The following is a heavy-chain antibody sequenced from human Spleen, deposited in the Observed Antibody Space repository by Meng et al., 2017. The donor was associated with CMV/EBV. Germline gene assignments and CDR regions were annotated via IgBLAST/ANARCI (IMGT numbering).Heavy chain of an antibody. CDR2: INPNSGGT. J-gene: IGHJ4*02. Sequence: ASVKVSCKASGYTFTGYYMHWVRQAPGQGLEWMGWINPNSGGTNYAQKFQGRVTMTRDTSISTVYMELSRLRSDDTAVYYCARPLYDILTGYYYWGQGTLVTVSS. CDR1: GYTFTGYY. V-gene: IGHV1-2*02. D-gene: IGHD3-9*01. CDR3: ARPLYDILTGYYY.